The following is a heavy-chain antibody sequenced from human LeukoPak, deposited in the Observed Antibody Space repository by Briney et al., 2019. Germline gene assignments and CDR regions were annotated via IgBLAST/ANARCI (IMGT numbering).Heavy chain of an antibody. CDR3: ARLVWLGESPGSWFDS. CDR2: IHYSGST. V-gene: IGHV4-59*11. J-gene: IGHJ5*01. CDR1: GGSITSHF. D-gene: IGHD3-10*01. Sequence: SESLSLTCSVSGGSITSHFWSWIRQPPGKGLEWIGYIHYSGSTNYNPSLKSRVTISPDTSKNQLFLKLNSVTAADTAVYYCARLVWLGESPGSWFDSWGQGTLVTVSS.